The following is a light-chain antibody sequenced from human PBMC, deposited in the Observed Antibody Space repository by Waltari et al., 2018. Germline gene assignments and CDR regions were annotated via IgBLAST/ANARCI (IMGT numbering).Light chain of an antibody. J-gene: IGLJ2*01. V-gene: IGLV1-40*01. CDR2: RDD. CDR3: QSYDRDLNAVL. CDR1: SSNIGAVYD. Sequence: QSVLTHPPSVSGAPGQSVTISCTGSSSNIGAVYDAHRYQQIPGSAPKVLIYRDDNRPSGVPGRFSGSKSGTSASLSVTGLHVEDEADYFCQSYDRDLNAVLFGGGTKLTVL.